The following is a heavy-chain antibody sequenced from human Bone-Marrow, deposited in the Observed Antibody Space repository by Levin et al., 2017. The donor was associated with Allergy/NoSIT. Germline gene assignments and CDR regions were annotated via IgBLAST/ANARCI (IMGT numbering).Heavy chain of an antibody. CDR2: IFSNDEK. Sequence: SGPTLVKPTETLTLTCTVSGFSLSNARMGVSWIRQPPGKALEWLAHIFSNDEKSYSTSLKSRLTISKDTSKSQVVLTMTNMDPVDTATYYCARLRFLEWLSQNYYYYYGMDGWGQGTTVTVSS. J-gene: IGHJ6*02. D-gene: IGHD3-3*01. CDR1: GFSLSNARMG. V-gene: IGHV2-26*01. CDR3: ARLRFLEWLSQNYYYYYGMDG.